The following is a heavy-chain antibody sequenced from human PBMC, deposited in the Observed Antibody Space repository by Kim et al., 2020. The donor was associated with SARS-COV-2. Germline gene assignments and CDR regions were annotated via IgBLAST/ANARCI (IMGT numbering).Heavy chain of an antibody. CDR1: GYTFTTYY. CDR3: ARGGLVGATYYYAMDV. D-gene: IGHD1-26*01. J-gene: IGHJ6*02. V-gene: IGHV1-46*01. Sequence: ASVKVSCKASGYTFTTYYMHWVRRAPGQGLEWMAIINPSGGGVTYAQKFQGRVTMTRDTSTSTVYMEMSSLRSEDTAVYYCARGGLVGATYYYAMDVWGQGTTVTVSS. CDR2: INPSGGGV.